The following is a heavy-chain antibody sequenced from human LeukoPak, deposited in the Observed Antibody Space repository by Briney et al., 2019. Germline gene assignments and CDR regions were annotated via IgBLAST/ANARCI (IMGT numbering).Heavy chain of an antibody. J-gene: IGHJ4*02. D-gene: IGHD1-26*01. CDR2: MNPNSGHT. CDR1: GYTFNSYD. CDR3: ARSIVGVRKRNDY. Sequence: ASVKVSCKASGYTFNSYDIIWVRQASGQGLEWMGWMNPNSGHTGYAQKFQGRVTMTRSTSISTAYMELTILRDQGTAVYYCARSIVGVRKRNDYWGQGTLVTVSS. V-gene: IGHV1-8*01.